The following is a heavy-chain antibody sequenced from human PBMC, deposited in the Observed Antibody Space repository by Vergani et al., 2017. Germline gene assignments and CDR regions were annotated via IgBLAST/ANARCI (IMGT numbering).Heavy chain of an antibody. CDR1: GYSIRNGYY. Sequence: QVQPQESGPGLVEPSETPSLICAVSGYSIRNGYYWVWIPQPPGKGLGWIGNIYHSGSTHYNPSLKSRVTISVDTSKNDFSLKVTSVTTANTAVYYWTRHPQEEASCTPSVPTWVQGISVIVSS. CDR3: TRHPQEEASCTPSVPT. CDR2: IYHSGST. D-gene: IGHD3-10*01. J-gene: IGHJ4*02. V-gene: IGHV4-38-2*01.